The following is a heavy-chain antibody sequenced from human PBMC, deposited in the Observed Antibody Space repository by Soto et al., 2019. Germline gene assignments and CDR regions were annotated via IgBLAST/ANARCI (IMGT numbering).Heavy chain of an antibody. CDR2: ISAYNGNT. CDR3: ARDMRVYSGSYPPSGRSAFDI. Sequence: GASVKVSCKASGYTFTSYGISWVRQAPGQGLEWMGWISAYNGNTNYAQKLQGRVTMTTDTSTSTAYMELRSLRSDDTAVYYCARDMRVYSGSYPPSGRSAFDIWGQGTMVTVSS. D-gene: IGHD1-26*01. CDR1: GYTFTSYG. V-gene: IGHV1-18*01. J-gene: IGHJ3*02.